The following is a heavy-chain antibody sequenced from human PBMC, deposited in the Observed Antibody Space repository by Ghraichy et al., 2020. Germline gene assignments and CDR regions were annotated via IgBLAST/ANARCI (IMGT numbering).Heavy chain of an antibody. V-gene: IGHV5-51*01. CDR1: GYTFTSYW. CDR2: IYPADSDT. Sequence: GESLNISCKGSGYTFTSYWIGWVRQMPGKGLEWMGIIYPADSDTKYSPSFQGQVTISADKSISTAYLQWSSLKASDTAMYYCARPLFQGPLYYRHGMDVWDQGTTVTVYS. J-gene: IGHJ6*02. CDR3: ARPLFQGPLYYRHGMDV. D-gene: IGHD1-26*01.